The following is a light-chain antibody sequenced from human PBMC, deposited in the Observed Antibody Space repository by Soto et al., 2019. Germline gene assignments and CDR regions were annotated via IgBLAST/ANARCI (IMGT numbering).Light chain of an antibody. CDR3: QQYGRSPRT. V-gene: IGKV3-15*01. CDR2: GAS. Sequence: EIVMTQSPDTLSLSPGQRATLSCRASVSVRTDLAWYQQKPGQAPRLLIYGASTRAAGVPVRFSGSGSGSEFTLTIDTLQSEDFAVYYCQQYGRSPRTFGQGPKVDIK. J-gene: IGKJ1*01. CDR1: VSVRTD.